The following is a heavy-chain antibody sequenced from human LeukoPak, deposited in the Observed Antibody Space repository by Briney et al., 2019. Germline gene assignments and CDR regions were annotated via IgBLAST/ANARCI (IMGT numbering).Heavy chain of an antibody. CDR2: ISAYNGNT. Sequence: ASVTVSCKASGYTFTSYGISWVRQAPGQGLEWMGWISAYNGNTNYAQKLQGRVTMTTDTSTSTAYMELRSLRSDDTAVYYCARAAYDYVWGSPNWFDPWGQGTLVTVSS. J-gene: IGHJ5*02. D-gene: IGHD3-16*01. CDR3: ARAAYDYVWGSPNWFDP. V-gene: IGHV1-18*01. CDR1: GYTFTSYG.